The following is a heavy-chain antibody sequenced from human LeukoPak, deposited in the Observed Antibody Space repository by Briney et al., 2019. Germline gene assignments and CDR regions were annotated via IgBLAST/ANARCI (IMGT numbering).Heavy chain of an antibody. V-gene: IGHV4-59*11. CDR3: ARVDSSGYYTFFDY. CDR1: GGSISSHN. D-gene: IGHD3-22*01. CDR2: IYTSGSP. J-gene: IGHJ4*02. Sequence: SETLSLTCTVSGGSISSHNWNWSPQPPGKGLEWIGDIYTSGSPNYNPSLKSRVTISVDTSKNQFSLKLSSVTAAVTAVYYCARVDSSGYYTFFDYWGQGTLVTVSS.